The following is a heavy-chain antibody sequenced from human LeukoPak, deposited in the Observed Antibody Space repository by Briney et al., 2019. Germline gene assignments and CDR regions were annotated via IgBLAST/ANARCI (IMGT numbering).Heavy chain of an antibody. CDR1: GGSISNYY. CDR2: INHSGST. CDR3: ARGEGARDGYNYEGPFYFDY. Sequence: SETLSLTCSVSGGSISNYYWSWIRQPPGKGLEWIGKINHSGSTNYRPSLKSRVTISIDTSKNQFSLELKSMTAADTAVYYCARGEGARDGYNYEGPFYFDYWGQGTLVTVSS. J-gene: IGHJ4*02. D-gene: IGHD5-24*01. V-gene: IGHV4-34*01.